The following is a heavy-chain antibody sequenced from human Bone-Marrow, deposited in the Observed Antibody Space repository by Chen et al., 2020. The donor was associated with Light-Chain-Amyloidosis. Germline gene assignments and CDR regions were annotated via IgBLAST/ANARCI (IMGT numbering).Heavy chain of an antibody. Sequence: EVQLLESGGDLAQPGGSLRLACAASGFTFSRFAMNWVRLAPGKGLEWVSTINDGGRRTYSVDFVKGRLTISRDNTKNIHYLKKNSLRGDDTAIYFCAKDRTGSGWRNWIDLWGQGTLVVVSS. CDR2: INDGGRRT. J-gene: IGHJ5*02. CDR3: AKDRTGSGWRNWIDL. D-gene: IGHD6-19*01. CDR1: GFTFSRFA. V-gene: IGHV3-23*01.